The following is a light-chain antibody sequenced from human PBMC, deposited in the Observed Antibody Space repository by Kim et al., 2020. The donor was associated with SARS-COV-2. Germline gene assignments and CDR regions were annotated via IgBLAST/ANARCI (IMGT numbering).Light chain of an antibody. CDR1: QCVSSSY. CDR3: QQDYNFIT. CDR2: GAS. J-gene: IGKJ4*01. V-gene: IGKV3D-7*01. Sequence: PGERVTLSCRASQCVSSSYLTWYQQKSGQAPRLLIYGASTRDTGIPARFSGRGSGTDFILTISSLQPEDFAVYYCQQDYNFITFGGGHKADI.